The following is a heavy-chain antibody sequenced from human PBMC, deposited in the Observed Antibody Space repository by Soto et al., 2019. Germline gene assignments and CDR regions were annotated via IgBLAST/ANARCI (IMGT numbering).Heavy chain of an antibody. CDR1: GYTFTSYG. V-gene: IGHV1-18*04. CDR2: ISTYTGNT. CDR3: ARAHDYDSSGYYLPGY. J-gene: IGHJ4*02. D-gene: IGHD3-22*01. Sequence: QVQLVQSGAEVKKPGASVKVSCKASGYTFTSYGISWVRQAPGEGLEWMGWISTYTGNTNYAQKLQGRVTMTTDTSTSTAYMALRRLRSDDTAVYYCARAHDYDSSGYYLPGYWGQGTLVTVSS.